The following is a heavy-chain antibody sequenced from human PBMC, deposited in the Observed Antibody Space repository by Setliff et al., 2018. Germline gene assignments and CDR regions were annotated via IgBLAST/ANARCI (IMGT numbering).Heavy chain of an antibody. J-gene: IGHJ4*02. Sequence: GESLKISCKGSGYSFTNYWIGWVRQMPGKGLEWMGILKPGDSGIRYSPSFQGQVTLSADTSIATAYLHWTSLKASDTAMYYCAREHVSGHSEYWGQGTLVTVSS. V-gene: IGHV5-51*01. D-gene: IGHD1-26*01. CDR2: LKPGDSGI. CDR1: GYSFTNYW. CDR3: AREHVSGHSEY.